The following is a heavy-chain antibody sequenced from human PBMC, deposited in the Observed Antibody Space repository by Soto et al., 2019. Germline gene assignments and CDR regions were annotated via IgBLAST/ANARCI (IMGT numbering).Heavy chain of an antibody. Sequence: SETLSLTCTVSGGSISSGGYYWSWIRQHPGKGLEWIGYIYYSGSTYYNPSLKSRVTISVDTSKNQFSLKLSSVTAADTAVYYCARADSYYGSGSYENYYYYGMDVWGQG. CDR3: ARADSYYGSGSYENYYYYGMDV. CDR2: IYYSGST. V-gene: IGHV4-31*03. J-gene: IGHJ6*02. D-gene: IGHD3-10*01. CDR1: GGSISSGGYY.